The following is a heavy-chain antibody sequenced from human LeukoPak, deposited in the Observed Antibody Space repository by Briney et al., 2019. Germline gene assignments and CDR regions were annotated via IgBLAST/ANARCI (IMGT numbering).Heavy chain of an antibody. V-gene: IGHV1-69*13. CDR2: IIPIFGTA. Sequence: ASVKVSCKASGGTFNSYAISWVRQAPGQGLEWMGGIIPIFGTANYAQKFQGRVTITADESTSTAYMELSSLRSEDTAVYYCATQDTAMDMDVWGKGNTVTVSS. CDR3: ATQDTAMDMDV. CDR1: GGTFNSYA. J-gene: IGHJ6*03. D-gene: IGHD5-18*01.